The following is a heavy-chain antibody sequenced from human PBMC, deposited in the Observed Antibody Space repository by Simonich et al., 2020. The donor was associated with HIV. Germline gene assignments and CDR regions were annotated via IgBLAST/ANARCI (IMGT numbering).Heavy chain of an antibody. Sequence: QVQLVQSGAEVKKPGASVKVSCKVSGYTLTDLSLHWVRQAPGKGLELRGNFDPEDGETIYSQEFQDRVTMTEDTSTDTAYMELSSLRSEDTAVYYCATDSAYYYDSRDFYGGYFQHWGQGTLVTVSS. D-gene: IGHD3-22*01. CDR3: ATDSAYYYDSRDFYGGYFQH. J-gene: IGHJ1*01. V-gene: IGHV1-24*01. CDR2: FDPEDGET. CDR1: GYTLTDLS.